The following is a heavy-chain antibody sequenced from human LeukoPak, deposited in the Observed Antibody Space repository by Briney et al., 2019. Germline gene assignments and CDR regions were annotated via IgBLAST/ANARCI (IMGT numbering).Heavy chain of an antibody. J-gene: IGHJ4*02. CDR3: ARDDGDGYIHYFDY. CDR1: GFTFSSYW. CDR2: INSDGSST. D-gene: IGHD5-24*01. Sequence: PGGSLRLSCAASGFTFSSYWMHWVRQAPGKGLVWVSGINSDGSSTRYADSGKGRFTISRDNAKNTLYLQMNSLRAEDTAVYYCARDDGDGYIHYFDYWGQGTLVTVSS. V-gene: IGHV3-74*01.